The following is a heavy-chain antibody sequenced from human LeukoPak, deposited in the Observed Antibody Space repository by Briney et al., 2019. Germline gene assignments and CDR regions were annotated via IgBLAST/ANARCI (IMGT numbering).Heavy chain of an antibody. CDR2: IYGDGTT. CDR1: GSTVSSAY. V-gene: IGHV3-53*01. D-gene: IGHD2-8*02. CDR3: ARGGVRHY. Sequence: GGSLRLSCAASGSTVSSAYMSWVRQAPGKGPAWVSVIYGDGTTYYADSVKGRFTISRDNSENTVFLQMHSLRAEDTAMYYCARGGVRHYWGQGTLVTVSS. J-gene: IGHJ4*02.